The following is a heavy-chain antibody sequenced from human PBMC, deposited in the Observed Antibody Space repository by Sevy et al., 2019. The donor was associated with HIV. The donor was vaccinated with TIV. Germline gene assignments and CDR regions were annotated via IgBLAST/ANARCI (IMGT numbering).Heavy chain of an antibody. CDR2: IYYSGRT. V-gene: IGHV4-59*01. CDR1: GDSISGYY. Sequence: SETLSLTCTVSGDSISGYYWSWIRQPPGKGLEWIGYIYYSGRTDYNPSLKSRVIISQDTSKNQFSLKLTSVPAADTAVYFCARAYSNYYYAMDVWGQGTTVTVSS. D-gene: IGHD4-4*01. J-gene: IGHJ6*02. CDR3: ARAYSNYYYAMDV.